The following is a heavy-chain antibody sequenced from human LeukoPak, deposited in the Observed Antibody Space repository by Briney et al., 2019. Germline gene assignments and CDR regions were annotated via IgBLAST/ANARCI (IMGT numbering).Heavy chain of an antibody. Sequence: SGRTLLHSTPPPTLTCTFSGFSLGTSGVGVGWIRQPPGKALEWLALIYWNDDNRYSPSLKSRLTLTNDTSKNLVVLTMTNMDPVDTATYYCAHSGDYYDGWNYWGQGTLVTVSS. D-gene: IGHD4-23*01. CDR2: IYWNDDN. V-gene: IGHV2-5*01. J-gene: IGHJ4*02. CDR1: GFSLGTSGVG. CDR3: AHSGDYYDGWNY.